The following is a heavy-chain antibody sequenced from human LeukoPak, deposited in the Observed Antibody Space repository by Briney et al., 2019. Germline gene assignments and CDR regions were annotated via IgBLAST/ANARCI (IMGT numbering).Heavy chain of an antibody. V-gene: IGHV4-59*01. J-gene: IGHJ3*02. D-gene: IGHD2-21*02. CDR1: GGSISSYY. CDR2: IYYSGST. Sequence: PSETLSLTCTVSGGSISSYYWSWIRQPPGKGLEWIGYIYYSGSTNYNPSLKSRVTISVDTSKNQFSLKLGSVTAADTAVYYCARGAHCGGDCYPLDAFDIWGQGTMVTVSS. CDR3: ARGAHCGGDCYPLDAFDI.